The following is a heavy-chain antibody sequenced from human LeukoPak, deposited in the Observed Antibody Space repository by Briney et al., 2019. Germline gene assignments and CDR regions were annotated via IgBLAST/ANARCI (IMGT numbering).Heavy chain of an antibody. Sequence: SETLSLTCTVSGGSISSYYWSWIRQPAGKGLEWIGRIYTSGSTNYTPSLKSRVTMSVDTSKNQFSLKLSSVTAADTAVYYCARGVGHIAAAGDKYFQHWGQGTLVTVSS. CDR3: ARGVGHIAAAGDKYFQH. CDR1: GGSISSYY. V-gene: IGHV4-4*07. CDR2: IYTSGST. D-gene: IGHD6-13*01. J-gene: IGHJ1*01.